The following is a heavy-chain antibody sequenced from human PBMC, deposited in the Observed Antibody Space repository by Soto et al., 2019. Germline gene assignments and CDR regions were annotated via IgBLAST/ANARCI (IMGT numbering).Heavy chain of an antibody. J-gene: IGHJ4*02. CDR3: ARGPYESSGYSFDY. V-gene: IGHV3-53*01. D-gene: IGHD3-22*01. CDR2: IYRSGST. CDR1: GFSVSNNY. Sequence: GGSLRLSCAASGFSVSNNYMSWVRQAPGRGLEWVSVIYRSGSTYHADSVKGRFTISRDNSKNAVNLQMNSLRAEDTAVYYCARGPYESSGYSFDYWGQGTLVTVSS.